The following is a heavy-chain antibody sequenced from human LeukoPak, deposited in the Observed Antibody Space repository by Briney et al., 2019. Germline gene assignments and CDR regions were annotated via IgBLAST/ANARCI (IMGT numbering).Heavy chain of an antibody. CDR1: GYTFVGYY. CDR2: IDPYTGDT. V-gene: IGHV1-2*02. D-gene: IGHD5-12*01. Sequence: ASVKVSCKASGYTFVGYYLHWVRQAPGQGLEWMAWIDPYTGDTHYAQKFQGRITVTRDTSVSTTYMELSWLTSDDTARYYCAREYSASEHWGQGTLVTVSS. CDR3: AREYSASEH. J-gene: IGHJ4*02.